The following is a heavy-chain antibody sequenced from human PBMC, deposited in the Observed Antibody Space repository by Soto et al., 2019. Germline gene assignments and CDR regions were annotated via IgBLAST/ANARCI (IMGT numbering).Heavy chain of an antibody. CDR2: IAGSDDAT. D-gene: IGHD6-13*01. CDR3: AKERGTQQLVNGMDV. J-gene: IGHJ6*02. Sequence: GGSLRLSCAASSFSFSSYGMSWVRQAPGKGLEWVSGIAGSDDATRYADSVKGRFTISRDNSKDTLYLQMCSLRVEDTAVYYCAKERGTQQLVNGMDVWGQGTTVTVSS. CDR1: SFSFSSYG. V-gene: IGHV3-23*01.